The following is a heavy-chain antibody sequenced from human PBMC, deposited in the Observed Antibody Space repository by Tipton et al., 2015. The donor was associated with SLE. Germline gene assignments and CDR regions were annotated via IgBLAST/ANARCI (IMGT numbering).Heavy chain of an antibody. J-gene: IGHJ4*02. Sequence: TLSLTCTVAGGSISSYYWTWIRQPPGKGLEWIGYIYYSGNTYYNPSLGSRLTISIDTSKNQFSLRLTSMTPADTALYYCARARRTTSSHFDYWGQGTLVTVSS. CDR1: GGSISSYY. V-gene: IGHV4-59*12. CDR2: IYYSGNT. D-gene: IGHD1-14*01. CDR3: ARARRTTSSHFDY.